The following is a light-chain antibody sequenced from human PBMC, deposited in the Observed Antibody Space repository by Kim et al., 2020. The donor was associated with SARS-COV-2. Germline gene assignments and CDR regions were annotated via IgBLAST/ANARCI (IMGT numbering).Light chain of an antibody. CDR2: GAS. CDR3: QQYDNWPQT. V-gene: IGKV3-15*01. J-gene: IGKJ1*01. CDR1: HSVSSN. Sequence: ASPGERPTLSYRTSHSVSSNLAWYQQTPGQAPRLVIYGASTRATGIPARFSGGGSETDFTLTISSLQSEDSAVYYCQQYDNWPQTFGQGTKVDIK.